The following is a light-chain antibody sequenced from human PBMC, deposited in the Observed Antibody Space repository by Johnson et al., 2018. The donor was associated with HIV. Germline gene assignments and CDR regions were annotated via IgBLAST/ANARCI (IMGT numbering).Light chain of an antibody. J-gene: IGLJ1*01. CDR1: SSNIGTNY. CDR3: GTWDSSLSAGEYV. V-gene: IGLV1-51*02. Sequence: QSILTQPPSVSAAPGQNVNISCSGGSSNIGTNYVSWYQQLPGTAPKVLIYENNKRPSGIPDRFSGSKSGTSATPDITGLQTGDEADYYCGTWDSSLSAGEYVFGTGTKVTVL. CDR2: ENN.